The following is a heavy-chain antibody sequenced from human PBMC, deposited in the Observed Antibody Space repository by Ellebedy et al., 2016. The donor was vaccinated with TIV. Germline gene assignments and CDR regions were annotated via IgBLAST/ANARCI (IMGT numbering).Heavy chain of an antibody. D-gene: IGHD5/OR15-5a*01. CDR1: GFTFSASW. CDR3: ATDNVCFTFDI. V-gene: IGHV3-7*01. Sequence: PGGSLRLSCAASGFTFSASWMTWVRQAPGQGLEWVANINQDGRTTNYVDSVKGRFTISRDNAKNSLYLQLNSLRVDDTAMYYCATDNVCFTFDIWGRGTMVTVSS. CDR2: INQDGRTT. J-gene: IGHJ3*02.